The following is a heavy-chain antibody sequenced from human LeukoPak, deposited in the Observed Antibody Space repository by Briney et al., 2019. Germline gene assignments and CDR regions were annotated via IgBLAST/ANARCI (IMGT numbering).Heavy chain of an antibody. Sequence: SETLSLTCTGSGGSITGYHWSWLRQPPGKGLEWIGYIYSSETTEYKPSLKSRVTISVDTSKNQFSLKLSSVTAADTAVYYCAREGLYGDYVWSLDYWGQGTLVTVSS. J-gene: IGHJ4*02. V-gene: IGHV4-59*01. D-gene: IGHD4-17*01. CDR1: GGSITGYH. CDR3: AREGLYGDYVWSLDY. CDR2: IYSSETT.